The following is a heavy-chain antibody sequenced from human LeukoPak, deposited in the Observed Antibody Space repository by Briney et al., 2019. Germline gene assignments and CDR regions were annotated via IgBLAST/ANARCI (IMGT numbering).Heavy chain of an antibody. CDR3: ARVCDFWSGYYYDY. Sequence: ASVKVSCKASGYTFTSYYIHWVRQAPGQGLEWMGIINPSGGSTSYAQKFQGRVTITADESTSTAYMELSSLRSEDTAVYYCARVCDFWSGYYYDYWGQGTLVTVSS. CDR2: INPSGGST. D-gene: IGHD3-3*01. V-gene: IGHV1-46*01. J-gene: IGHJ4*02. CDR1: GYTFTSYY.